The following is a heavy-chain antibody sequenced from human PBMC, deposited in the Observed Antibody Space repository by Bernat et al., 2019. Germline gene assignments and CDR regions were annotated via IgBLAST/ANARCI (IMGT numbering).Heavy chain of an antibody. J-gene: IGHJ5*02. CDR2: INPSGGST. D-gene: IGHD2-2*01. V-gene: IGHV1-46*03. CDR1: GYTFTSYY. CDR3: ASTLIVVPAAMGWFDP. Sequence: QVQLVQSGAEVKKPGASVKVSCKASGYTFTSYYMHWVRQAPGQGLEWMGIINPSGGSTGYAQKFQGRVTMTRDTSTSTVYMELSSLRSEDTAVYYCASTLIVVPAAMGWFDPWGQGTLVTVSS.